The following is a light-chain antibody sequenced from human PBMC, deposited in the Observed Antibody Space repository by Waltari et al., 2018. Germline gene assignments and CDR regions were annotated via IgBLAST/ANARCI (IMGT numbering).Light chain of an antibody. CDR3: CSYAGRITFVV. J-gene: IGLJ2*01. V-gene: IGLV2-23*02. CDR2: EVT. CDR1: NSDVGSYNH. Sequence: QYALTQPASVSGSPGQSITISCTGTNSDVGSYNHVSWYQQHPGKAPKLMIFEVTKRPSGVPNRFSGSKSGNTASLTISGLQAEDEADYYCCSYAGRITFVVFGGGTKLTVL.